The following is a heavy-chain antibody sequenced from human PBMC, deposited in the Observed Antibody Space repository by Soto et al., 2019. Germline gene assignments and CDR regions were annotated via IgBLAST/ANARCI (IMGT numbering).Heavy chain of an antibody. CDR3: AREIIITMVRGIDY. CDR1: GYTFTAYY. CDR2: INPNSGST. Sequence: ASVKVSCKASGYTFTAYYMHWVRQAPGQGLEWMGWINPNSGSTNYAQKFQGRVTMTRDTSISTAYMQLSRLTSDDTAVYYCAREIIITMVRGIDYWGQGTLVTVSS. D-gene: IGHD3-10*01. J-gene: IGHJ4*02. V-gene: IGHV1-2*02.